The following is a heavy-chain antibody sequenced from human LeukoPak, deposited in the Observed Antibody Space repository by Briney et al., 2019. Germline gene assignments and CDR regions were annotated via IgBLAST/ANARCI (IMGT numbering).Heavy chain of an antibody. D-gene: IGHD1-1*01. CDR2: IRYDGSNK. V-gene: IGHV3-30*02. Sequence: GGSLRLSCAASGFPFSSYAMHWVRQAPGKGLEWVAFIRYDGSNKYYADSVKGRFTISRDNSKNTLYLQMNSLTAEDTAVYYCAKFSGTIETIDYWGQGTLVTVSS. CDR3: AKFSGTIETIDY. CDR1: GFPFSSYA. J-gene: IGHJ4*02.